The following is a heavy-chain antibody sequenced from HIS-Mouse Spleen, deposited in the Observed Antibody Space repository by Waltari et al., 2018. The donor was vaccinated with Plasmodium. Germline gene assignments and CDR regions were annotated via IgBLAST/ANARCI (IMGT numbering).Heavy chain of an antibody. Sequence: QVQLVESGGGVVQPGRYLRLSCAAAGVTFSSYALPWVRQAPGKGLEGVAVISYDGSNKYYADSVKGRFTISRDNSKNTLYLQMNSLRAEDTAVYYCARAHTGYSSSWYYYGMDVWGQGTTVTVSS. CDR2: ISYDGSNK. V-gene: IGHV3-30*04. CDR1: GVTFSSYA. J-gene: IGHJ6*02. CDR3: ARAHTGYSSSWYYYGMDV. D-gene: IGHD6-13*01.